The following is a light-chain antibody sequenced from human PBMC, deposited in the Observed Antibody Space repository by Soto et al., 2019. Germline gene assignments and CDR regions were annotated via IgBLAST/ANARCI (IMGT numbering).Light chain of an antibody. CDR2: GAS. Sequence: IALTQSPGTLALSRGERATLSCRATQTVFSNYIGWYQQKPGQAPRRLIYGASTRATGIPARFSGSGSGTEFTLTISSLQSEDFADYYCQQYNKWPPITFGQGTRLEIK. V-gene: IGKV3-15*01. J-gene: IGKJ5*01. CDR1: QTVFSN. CDR3: QQYNKWPPIT.